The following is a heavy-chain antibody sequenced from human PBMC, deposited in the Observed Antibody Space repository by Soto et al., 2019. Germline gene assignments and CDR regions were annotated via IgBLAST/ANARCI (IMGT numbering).Heavy chain of an antibody. CDR3: ATDLLEGSGSSLTDY. V-gene: IGHV1-24*01. CDR1: GYTLTELS. CDR2: FDPEDGET. J-gene: IGHJ4*02. D-gene: IGHD3-10*01. Sequence: ASVKVSCKVSGYTLTELSMHWVRQAPGKGLEWMGGFDPEDGETIYAQKFQGRVTMTEDTSTDTAYMELSSLRSEDTAVYYCATDLLEGSGSSLTDYWGQGTLVTVSS.